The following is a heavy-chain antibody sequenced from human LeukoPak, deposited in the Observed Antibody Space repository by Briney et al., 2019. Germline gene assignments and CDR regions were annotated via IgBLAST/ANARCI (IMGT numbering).Heavy chain of an antibody. J-gene: IGHJ4*02. CDR2: ISYDGSNK. CDR1: GFTFSSYG. CDR3: ALLILTGYYFDY. V-gene: IGHV3-30*03. Sequence: PGGSLRLSCAASGFTFSSYGMHWVRQAPGKGLEWVAVISYDGSNKYYADSVKGRFTISRDNSKNTLYLQMNSLRAEDTAVYHCALLILTGYYFDYWGQGTLVTVSS. D-gene: IGHD3-9*01.